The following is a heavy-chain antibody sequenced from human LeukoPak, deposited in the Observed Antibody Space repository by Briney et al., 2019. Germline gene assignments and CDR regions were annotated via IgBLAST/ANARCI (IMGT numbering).Heavy chain of an antibody. CDR1: GFTFSSYA. Sequence: GGSLRLSRAASGFTFSSYAMSWVRQAPGKGLEWVSAISGSGGSTYYADSVKGRFTISRDNSKNTLYLQMNSLRAEDTAVYYCALARYYYDSSGYFSYWGQGTLVTVSS. J-gene: IGHJ4*02. D-gene: IGHD3-22*01. V-gene: IGHV3-23*01. CDR3: ALARYYYDSSGYFSY. CDR2: ISGSGGST.